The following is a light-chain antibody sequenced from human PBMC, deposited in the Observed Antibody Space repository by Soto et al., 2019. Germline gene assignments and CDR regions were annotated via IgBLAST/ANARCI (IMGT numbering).Light chain of an antibody. Sequence: EIVLTQSPATLSLSPGERATLSCRASQGVSNSLAWYQQKPGQAPRLLIYGASTRATGIPARFSGSGSGTEFTLTIISLQSEDFAVYYCQQYYNWPPITFGQGTRLEIK. CDR2: GAS. CDR3: QQYYNWPPIT. J-gene: IGKJ5*01. CDR1: QGVSNS. V-gene: IGKV3-15*01.